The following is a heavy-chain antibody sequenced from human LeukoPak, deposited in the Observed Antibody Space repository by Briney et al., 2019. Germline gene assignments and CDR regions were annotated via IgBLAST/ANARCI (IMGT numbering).Heavy chain of an antibody. Sequence: ASVKVSCKASGYTFTDYDIHWVRQAPEQGLEWMGWISPYNGNTNYAQKFQGRVTMTTDTSTSTAYMELRRLRSDDTAVYYCARDRLEKGYVDGVTRGDWFDPWGQGTLVTVSS. CDR1: GYTFTDYD. CDR2: ISPYNGNT. D-gene: IGHD3-9*01. V-gene: IGHV1-18*01. CDR3: ARDRLEKGYVDGVTRGDWFDP. J-gene: IGHJ5*02.